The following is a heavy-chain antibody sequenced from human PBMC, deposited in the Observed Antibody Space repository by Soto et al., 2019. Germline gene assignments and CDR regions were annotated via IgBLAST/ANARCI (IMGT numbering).Heavy chain of an antibody. Sequence: SETLSLTCNVSGGSISPYTWNWIRQAPGKRLEWIGYIHYNGDTYYNPSLSSRVSLSVDTSKNQFSLHLNSVTPEDTAVYFCARVQHPAYFDYWGQGTPVTVSS. V-gene: IGHV4-59*04. CDR3: ARVQHPAYFDY. J-gene: IGHJ4*02. CDR1: GGSISPYT. D-gene: IGHD3-10*01. CDR2: IHYNGDT.